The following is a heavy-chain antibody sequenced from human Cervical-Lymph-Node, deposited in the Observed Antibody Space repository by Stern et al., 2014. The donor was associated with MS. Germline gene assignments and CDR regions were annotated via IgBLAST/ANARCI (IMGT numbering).Heavy chain of an antibody. Sequence: VQLVESGAEVKKPGSSVKVSCTASGGTFSSYAISWVRQAPGQGPEWMGGIIPIVGTANYAPRFQGRVTITADESTYTAYMELSSLRSEDTAVYYCARDRRHYYPSGGYYFDSWGQGTLVTVSS. V-gene: IGHV1-69*01. CDR3: ARDRRHYYPSGGYYFDS. CDR2: IIPIVGTA. J-gene: IGHJ4*02. D-gene: IGHD2-15*01. CDR1: GGTFSSYA.